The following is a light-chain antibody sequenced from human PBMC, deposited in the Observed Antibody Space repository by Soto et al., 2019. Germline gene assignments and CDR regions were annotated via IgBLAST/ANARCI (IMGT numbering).Light chain of an antibody. Sequence: QSVLTQPPSASGSPGQSVTISCTGTSSDVVGYNYVSWYQQYPGRAPKLMICEVTKRPSGVPDRFSGSKSGNTASLTVSGLQAEDEADYYCSSYAASNNFYFVFGGGTQLTVL. CDR3: SSYAASNNFYFV. J-gene: IGLJ3*02. CDR1: SSDVVGYNY. V-gene: IGLV2-8*01. CDR2: EVT.